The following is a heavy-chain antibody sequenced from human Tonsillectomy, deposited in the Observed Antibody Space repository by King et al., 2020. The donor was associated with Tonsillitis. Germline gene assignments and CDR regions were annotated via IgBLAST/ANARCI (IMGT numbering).Heavy chain of an antibody. CDR1: GGSFSGYY. CDR3: ARGSSGPGAFDI. Sequence: VQLQQWGAGLLKPSETLSLTCAVYGGSFSGYYWSWIRQPPGKGLEWIGEINHSGSTNYNPSLKSRVTISVDTSKNQFSLKLSSVTAADTAVYYCARGSSGPGAFDIWGQGTMVTVSS. CDR2: INHSGST. V-gene: IGHV4-34*01. J-gene: IGHJ3*02.